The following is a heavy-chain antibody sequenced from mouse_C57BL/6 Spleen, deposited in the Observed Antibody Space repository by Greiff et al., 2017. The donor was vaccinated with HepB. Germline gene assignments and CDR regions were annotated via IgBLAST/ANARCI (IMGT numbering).Heavy chain of an antibody. CDR3: ARSGSITTVVPYYFDY. CDR2: INPYNGDT. Sequence: EVQGVESGPELVKPGDSVKISCKASGYSFTGYFMNWVMQSHGKSLEWIGRINPYNGDTFYNQKFKGKATLTVDKSSSTAHMELRSLTSEDSAVYYCARSGSITTVVPYYFDYWGQGTTLTVSS. V-gene: IGHV1-20*01. D-gene: IGHD1-1*01. CDR1: GYSFTGYF. J-gene: IGHJ2*01.